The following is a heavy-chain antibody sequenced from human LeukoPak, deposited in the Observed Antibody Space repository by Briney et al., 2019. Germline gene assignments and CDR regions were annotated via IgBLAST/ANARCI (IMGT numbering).Heavy chain of an antibody. D-gene: IGHD3-10*01. CDR2: ISYDGSNK. CDR1: GFTFSSYA. CDR3: AREKYYYGSGSYSAFDI. V-gene: IGHV3-30*04. Sequence: GGSLRLSCAASGFTFSSYAMHWVRQAPGKGLEWVAVISYDGSNKYYADSVKGRFTISRDNSKNTLYLQMNSLRAEDTAVYYCAREKYYYGSGSYSAFDIWGQGTMVTVSS. J-gene: IGHJ3*02.